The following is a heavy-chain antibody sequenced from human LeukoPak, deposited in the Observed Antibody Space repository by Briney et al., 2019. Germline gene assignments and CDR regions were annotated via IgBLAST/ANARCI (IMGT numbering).Heavy chain of an antibody. V-gene: IGHV4-59*01. CDR3: ARATYVFWSGYSDAFDI. CDR2: IYYSGST. D-gene: IGHD3/OR15-3a*01. J-gene: IGHJ3*02. Sequence: PSETLSLTCTVSGGSISSYYWSWIRQPPGKGLEWIGYIYYSGSTNYNPSLKSRVTISVDTSKNQFSLKLSSVTAADTAVYYCARATYVFWSGYSDAFDIWGQGTMVTVSS. CDR1: GGSISSYY.